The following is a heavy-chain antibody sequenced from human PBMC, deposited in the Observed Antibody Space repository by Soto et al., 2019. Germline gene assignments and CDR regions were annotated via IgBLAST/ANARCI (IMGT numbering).Heavy chain of an antibody. J-gene: IGHJ4*02. V-gene: IGHV1-69*06. CDR1: GGIFSSNT. D-gene: IGHD2-21*02. CDR2: TIPLFGTA. CDR3: ASKAACGGDCYAFDS. Sequence: QVYLVQSGAEVKKPGSSVKISCKASGGIFSSNTINWVRQAAGQGLEWMGGTIPLFGTANYAEKFQVRVTITADKTTKTEYMELTSLRSEDTAVYYCASKAACGGDCYAFDSWGQGTLVTVSS.